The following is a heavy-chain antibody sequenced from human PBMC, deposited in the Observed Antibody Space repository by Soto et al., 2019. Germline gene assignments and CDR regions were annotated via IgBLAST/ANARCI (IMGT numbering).Heavy chain of an antibody. CDR2: INDRGSI. Sequence: QVQLQQWGAGPLRPLETLSLTCGVSGGSFRGYYWAWFRQSPGKGLEWIGEINDRGSINYNPSLKSRVSISVDTSKNHYSLNLRSVTAADTAVYYCARESHDILTGPPWVWYFDLWGRGTLVTVSS. CDR3: ARESHDILTGPPWVWYFDL. J-gene: IGHJ2*01. D-gene: IGHD3-9*01. V-gene: IGHV4-34*01. CDR1: GGSFRGYY.